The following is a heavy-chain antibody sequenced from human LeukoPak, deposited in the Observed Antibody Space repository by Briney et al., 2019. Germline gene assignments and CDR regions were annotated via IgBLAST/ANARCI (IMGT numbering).Heavy chain of an antibody. CDR1: GGSISTFY. J-gene: IGHJ4*02. CDR3: ASGVGYNYGLYYFDY. D-gene: IGHD5-24*01. CDR2: IYYSGST. V-gene: IGHV4-59*01. Sequence: SETLSLTCTVSGGSISTFYWSWIRQPPGKGLEWIGYIYYSGSTNYNPSLKSRVTISVDTSRNQFSLKLSSVTAADTAVYYCASGVGYNYGLYYFDYWGQGTLVPVSS.